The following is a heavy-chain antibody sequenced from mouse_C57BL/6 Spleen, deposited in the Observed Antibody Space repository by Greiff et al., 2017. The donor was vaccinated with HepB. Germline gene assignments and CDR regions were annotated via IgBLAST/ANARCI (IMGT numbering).Heavy chain of an antibody. Sequence: DVKLVESGGGLVKPGGSLKLSCAASGFTFSSYAMSWVRQTPEKRLEWVATISDGGSYTYYPDNVKGRFTISRDNAKNNLYLQMSHRKSEDTAMYYCARDEGDYEYFDEWGQGTTRTVAS. CDR2: ISDGGSYT. V-gene: IGHV5-4*01. CDR3: ARDEGDYEYFDE. D-gene: IGHD2-13*01. J-gene: IGHJ2*01. CDR1: GFTFSSYA.